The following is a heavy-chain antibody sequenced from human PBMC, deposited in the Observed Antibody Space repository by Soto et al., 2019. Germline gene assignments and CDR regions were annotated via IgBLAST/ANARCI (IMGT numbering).Heavy chain of an antibody. CDR3: ARDLGASLDH. D-gene: IGHD6-6*01. Sequence: PGGSLRLSCAASGFTVSSTYMSWVRQVPGKGLEWVSVYYSGGGIYYAEAVEGRFTISRDNSKNTLYLQMNNLRAEDTAVYYCARDLGASLDHWGQGILVTVSS. CDR1: GFTVSSTY. J-gene: IGHJ4*02. V-gene: IGHV3-53*01. CDR2: YYSGGGI.